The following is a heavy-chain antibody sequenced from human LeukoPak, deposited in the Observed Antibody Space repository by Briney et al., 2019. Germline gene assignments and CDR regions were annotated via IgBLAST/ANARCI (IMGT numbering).Heavy chain of an antibody. V-gene: IGHV4-30-2*01. CDR3: ARARATVDSDAFDI. CDR2: IYHSGST. CDR1: GGSISSGGYS. D-gene: IGHD4-23*01. J-gene: IGHJ3*02. Sequence: SETLSLTCAVSGGSISSGGYSWSWIRQPPGKGLEWIGHIYHSGSTYYNPSLKSRVTISVDRSKNQFSLKLSSVTAADTAVYYCARARATVDSDAFDIWGQGTMVTVSS.